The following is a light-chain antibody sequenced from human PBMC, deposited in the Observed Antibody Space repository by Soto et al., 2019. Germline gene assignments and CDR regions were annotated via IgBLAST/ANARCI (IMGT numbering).Light chain of an antibody. CDR3: QCYDSSNWL. J-gene: IGLJ3*02. V-gene: IGLV6-57*02. Sequence: NFMLTQPHSVSESPGKTVTISCTGTGGFIANNYVQWYQQRPGSAPTTVIYEDNQRPSGVPDRFSGSIDRSSNSASLTISGLKTEDEADYYCQCYDSSNWLFGGGTQLTVL. CDR1: GGFIANNY. CDR2: EDN.